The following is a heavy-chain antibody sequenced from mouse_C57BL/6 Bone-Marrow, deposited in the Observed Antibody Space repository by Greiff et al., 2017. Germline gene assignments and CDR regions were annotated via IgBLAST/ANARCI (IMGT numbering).Heavy chain of an antibody. V-gene: IGHV1-47*01. J-gene: IGHJ1*03. CDR3: ARGHYYGSSHWYFDV. Sequence: VHLVESGAELVKPGASVKMSCKASGYTFTTYPIEWMKQNHGKSLEWIGNFHPYNDDTKYNEKFKGKATLTVEKSSSTVYLELSRLTSDDSAVYYCARGHYYGSSHWYFDVWGTGTTVTVSS. CDR1: GYTFTTYP. CDR2: FHPYNDDT. D-gene: IGHD1-1*01.